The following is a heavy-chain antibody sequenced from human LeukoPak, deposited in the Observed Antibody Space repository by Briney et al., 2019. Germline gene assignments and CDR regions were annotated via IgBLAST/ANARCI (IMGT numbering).Heavy chain of an antibody. CDR2: ISYDGSNK. CDR3: ARACDFDWLSFDY. Sequence: GGSLRLSCAASGFTFSSYAMHWVRQAPGKGLEWVAVISYDGSNKYYADSVKGRFTISRDSSKNTLYLQMNSLRAEDTAVYYCARACDFDWLSFDYWGQGTLVTVSS. CDR1: GFTFSSYA. D-gene: IGHD3-9*01. J-gene: IGHJ4*02. V-gene: IGHV3-30-3*01.